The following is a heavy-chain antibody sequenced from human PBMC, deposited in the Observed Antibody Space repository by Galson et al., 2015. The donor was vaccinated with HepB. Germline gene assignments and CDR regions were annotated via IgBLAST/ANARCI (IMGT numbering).Heavy chain of an antibody. D-gene: IGHD6-13*01. Sequence: SVKVSCKASGCTFSSYGISWVRQAPGQGLEWIGRIIPIFGTVNYAQMFQGRVTITADESTSTAYMELSSLRSEDTAVYYCAKTGFSWFRFDYWGQGTLVTVSS. V-gene: IGHV1-69*13. CDR3: AKTGFSWFRFDY. CDR1: GCTFSSYG. CDR2: IIPIFGTV. J-gene: IGHJ4*02.